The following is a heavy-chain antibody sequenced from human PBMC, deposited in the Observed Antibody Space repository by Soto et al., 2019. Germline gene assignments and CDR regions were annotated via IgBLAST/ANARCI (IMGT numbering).Heavy chain of an antibody. V-gene: IGHV4-31*03. CDR3: VRGHLTMVGYMDV. Sequence: QVQLQELGPGLVKPSQTLSLTCTVSSGSISSGGYYWSWIRQHPGKGLEWIGYIYYSGSTYYNPSLKSRVTISVDTSKNQFSLKLSSVTAADTAVYYCVRGHLTMVGYMDVWGKGTTVTVSS. CDR1: SGSISSGGYY. J-gene: IGHJ6*03. CDR2: IYYSGST. D-gene: IGHD3-10*01.